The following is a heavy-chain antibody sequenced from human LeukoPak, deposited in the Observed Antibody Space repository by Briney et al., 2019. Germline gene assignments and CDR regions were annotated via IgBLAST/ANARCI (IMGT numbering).Heavy chain of an antibody. D-gene: IGHD3-9*01. CDR2: IYPGDSET. J-gene: IGHJ5*02. V-gene: IGHV5-51*01. CDR3: ARTFDSLSNYFDP. Sequence: GESLKISCKASGYSFSNYWIGWVRQMPGKGLEWMGIIYPGDSETRYSPSFQGQVTISADKSISTAYLQWSSLKAADTAMYYCARTFDSLSNYFDPWGREPWSSSPQ. CDR1: GYSFSNYW.